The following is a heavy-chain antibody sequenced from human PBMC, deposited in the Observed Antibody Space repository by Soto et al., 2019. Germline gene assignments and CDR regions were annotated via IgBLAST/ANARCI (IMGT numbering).Heavy chain of an antibody. J-gene: IGHJ6*02. CDR2: IYPGDSET. Sequence: RGESLKISCKGSGYDFTNYWIGWVRQMPGKGLESMGIIYPGDSETRYNPSFQGQVTISVDKSISTAYLQWSSLKASDTAMYYCAGGGVRGVITRTRDYYGMDVWGQGTTVTVSS. V-gene: IGHV5-51*01. D-gene: IGHD3-10*01. CDR3: AGGGVRGVITRTRDYYGMDV. CDR1: GYDFTNYW.